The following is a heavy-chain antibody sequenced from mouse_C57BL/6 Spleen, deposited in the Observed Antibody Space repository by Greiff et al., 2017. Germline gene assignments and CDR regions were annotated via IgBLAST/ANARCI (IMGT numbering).Heavy chain of an antibody. Sequence: VQLQQSGAELVKPGASVKISCKASGSAFSSSWLNWVKQRPGKGLEWIGQIYPGDGDTNYNGKLKGKATLTADKSSSTAYMQLSSLTSEDSAVYFCARSYYYGSSYWYFDVWGTGTTVTVSS. CDR2: IYPGDGDT. V-gene: IGHV1-80*01. CDR1: GSAFSSSW. D-gene: IGHD1-1*01. CDR3: ARSYYYGSSYWYFDV. J-gene: IGHJ1*03.